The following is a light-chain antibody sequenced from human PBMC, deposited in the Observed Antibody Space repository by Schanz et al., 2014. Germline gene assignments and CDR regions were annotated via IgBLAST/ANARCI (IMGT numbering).Light chain of an antibody. CDR3: QQYGSSPAVA. Sequence: EIVLTQSPGTLSLSPGERATLSCRASQTVSNNYLAWYQQKPGQAPRLLIYGASSRATGIPDRFRGSGSGTDFTLTISSLEPEDFAVYYCQQYGSSPAVAFGQGTKVEIK. J-gene: IGKJ1*01. V-gene: IGKV3-20*01. CDR1: QTVSNNY. CDR2: GAS.